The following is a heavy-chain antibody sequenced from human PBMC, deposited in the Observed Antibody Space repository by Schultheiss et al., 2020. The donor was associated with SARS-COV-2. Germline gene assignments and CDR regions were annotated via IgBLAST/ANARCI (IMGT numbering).Heavy chain of an antibody. Sequence: GGSLRLSCAASGFTFSSYSMNWVRQAPGKGLEWVSSISSSSSYIYYADSVKGRFTISRDNAKNSLYLQMNSLRAEDTAVYYCARREGFLEWLEPYYFDYWGQGTLVTVSS. J-gene: IGHJ4*02. V-gene: IGHV3-21*04. CDR2: ISSSSSYI. CDR1: GFTFSSYS. CDR3: ARREGFLEWLEPYYFDY. D-gene: IGHD3-3*01.